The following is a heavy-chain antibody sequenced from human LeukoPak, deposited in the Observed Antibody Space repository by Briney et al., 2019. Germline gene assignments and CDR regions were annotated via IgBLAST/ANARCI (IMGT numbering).Heavy chain of an antibody. V-gene: IGHV3-7*01. CDR1: GFTFSSYW. CDR3: AREWITARPPFHFDY. CDR2: IKQDGSEK. D-gene: IGHD6-6*01. J-gene: IGHJ4*02. Sequence: PGGSMRLSSAAYGFTFSSYWMSWVRQAPGKGLEWVANIKQDGSEKYYVDSVKGRFTISRDNAKNSLYLQMNSLRAEDTAVYYCAREWITARPPFHFDYWGQGTLVTVSS.